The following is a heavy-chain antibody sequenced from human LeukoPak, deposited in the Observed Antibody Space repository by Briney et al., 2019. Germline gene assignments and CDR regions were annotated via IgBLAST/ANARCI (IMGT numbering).Heavy chain of an antibody. CDR1: GGSISSSSYY. CDR3: ARGSPIAAAANWFDP. Sequence: PSETLSLTCTVSGGSISSSSYYWGWIRQPPGKGLEWIGSIYYSGSTYYNPSLKSRVTISVDTSKNQFSLKLSSVTAADTAVYYCARGSPIAAAANWFDPWGQGTLVTVSS. D-gene: IGHD6-13*01. V-gene: IGHV4-39*07. CDR2: IYYSGST. J-gene: IGHJ5*02.